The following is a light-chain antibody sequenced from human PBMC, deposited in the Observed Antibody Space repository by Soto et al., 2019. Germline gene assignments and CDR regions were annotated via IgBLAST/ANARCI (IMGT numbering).Light chain of an antibody. CDR2: DVS. CDR3: NSYTSSSTYV. J-gene: IGLJ1*01. Sequence: QSALTQPASVSGSPGQSITISCTGTSSDVGGYNLVSWYQHHPGKAPKLMIYDVSNRPSGVSNRFSGSKSGNTASLTISGLQAEDEADYYCNSYTSSSTYVFGTGTKLTVL. CDR1: SSDVGGYNL. V-gene: IGLV2-14*03.